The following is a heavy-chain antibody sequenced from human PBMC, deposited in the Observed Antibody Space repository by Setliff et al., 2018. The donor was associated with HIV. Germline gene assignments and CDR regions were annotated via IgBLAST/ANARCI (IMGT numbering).Heavy chain of an antibody. CDR3: AREPIGGDDAFDI. Sequence: GASVKVSCKASGGTFSSYAISWVRQAPGQGLEWMGGIIPIFGTANYAQKFQGRVTITADESATTAYMELSSLRSEDTAIFYCAREPIGGDDAFDIWGQGTMVTVSS. D-gene: IGHD2-21*02. J-gene: IGHJ3*02. CDR2: IIPIFGTA. V-gene: IGHV1-69*13. CDR1: GGTFSSYA.